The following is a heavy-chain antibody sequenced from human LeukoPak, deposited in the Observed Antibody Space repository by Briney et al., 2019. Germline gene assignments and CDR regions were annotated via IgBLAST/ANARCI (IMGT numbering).Heavy chain of an antibody. Sequence: ASVKVSCKASGYTFTSYAMHWARQAPGQRLEWMGWINAGNGNTKYSQKFQGRVTITRDTSASTAYMELSSLRSEDTAVYYCARMGAAPDAFDIWGQGTMVTVSS. CDR2: INAGNGNT. D-gene: IGHD2-15*01. V-gene: IGHV1-3*01. CDR1: GYTFTSYA. J-gene: IGHJ3*02. CDR3: ARMGAAPDAFDI.